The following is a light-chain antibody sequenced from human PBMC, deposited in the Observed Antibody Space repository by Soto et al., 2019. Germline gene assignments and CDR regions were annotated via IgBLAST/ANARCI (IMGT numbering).Light chain of an antibody. J-gene: IGKJ1*01. CDR3: QQYGSSPTWT. CDR2: GAS. Sequence: IVLKQSPGTLSLSPGERATLSCRASQSVSSSYLAWYQQKPGQAPRLLIYGASSRATGIPDRFSGSGSGTDFTLTISRLEPEDFAVYYCQQYGSSPTWTFGQGTKVDIK. V-gene: IGKV3-20*01. CDR1: QSVSSSY.